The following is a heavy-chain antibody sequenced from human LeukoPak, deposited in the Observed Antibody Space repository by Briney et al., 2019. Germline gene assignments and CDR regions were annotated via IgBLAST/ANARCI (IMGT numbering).Heavy chain of an antibody. CDR2: ISSSSSTI. Sequence: PGGSLRLSCAASGFTFSSYSMNWVRQAPGKGLEWVSYISSSSSTIYYADSVKGRFTISRDNAKNSLYLQMNSLRAEDTAVYYCARDLRLLWFGESQVNWFDPWGQGTLVTISS. D-gene: IGHD3-10*01. CDR3: ARDLRLLWFGESQVNWFDP. CDR1: GFTFSSYS. J-gene: IGHJ5*02. V-gene: IGHV3-48*04.